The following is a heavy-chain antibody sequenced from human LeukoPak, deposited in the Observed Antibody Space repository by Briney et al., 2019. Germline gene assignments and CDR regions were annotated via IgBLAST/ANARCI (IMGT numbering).Heavy chain of an antibody. CDR1: GFTFDDYA. V-gene: IGHV3-9*01. CDR3: AKDLPAMPPWVHFDY. CDR2: ISWNSGSI. D-gene: IGHD2-2*01. J-gene: IGHJ4*02. Sequence: PGGSLRLSCAASGFTFDDYAMHWVRQAPGKGLEWVSGISWNSGSIGYADSVKGRFTISRDNAKNSLYLQMNSLRAEDTALYYCAKDLPAMPPWVHFDYWGQGTLVTVSS.